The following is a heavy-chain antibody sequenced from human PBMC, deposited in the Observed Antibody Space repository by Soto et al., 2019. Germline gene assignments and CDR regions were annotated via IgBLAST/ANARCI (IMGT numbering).Heavy chain of an antibody. CDR2: IYHSGST. D-gene: IGHD2-15*01. CDR3: ARDSCSGGSCTGTGYYYGMEV. J-gene: IGHJ6*01. V-gene: IGHV4-4*02. Sequence: NPSETLSLTCAVSVGSISSSNWWSWVRQPPGKGLEWIGEIYHSGSTNYNPSLKSRVTISVDKSKNQFSLKLSSVTAADTAVYYCARDSCSGGSCTGTGYYYGMEVWGQGTSVTVSS. CDR1: VGSISSSNW.